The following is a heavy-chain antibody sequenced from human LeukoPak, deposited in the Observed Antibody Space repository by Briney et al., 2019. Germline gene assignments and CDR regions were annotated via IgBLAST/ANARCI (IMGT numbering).Heavy chain of an antibody. Sequence: PGGSLRLSCAASGFTFSGSPILWSGRASGKGLEWVGRIRSKADNYATAYAASVQGRCTISRDDSKSTAYLQLNSLKTEDTAVYYCTQSNYWGQGALVTVSS. J-gene: IGHJ4*02. CDR2: IRSKADNYAT. V-gene: IGHV3-73*01. CDR1: GFTFSGSP. CDR3: TQSNY.